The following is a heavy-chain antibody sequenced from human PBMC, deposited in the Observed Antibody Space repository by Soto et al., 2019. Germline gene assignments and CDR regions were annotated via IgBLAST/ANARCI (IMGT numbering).Heavy chain of an antibody. CDR3: AKGVTTVTAYYFDC. V-gene: IGHV3-23*01. Sequence: QPVGSLRLSCADSGFTFSSFAMTWVRQAPGKGLKWVSAISGSGGTTYYADSVKGRFTISRDNTKNTLYLQMNSLRAEDTAVYYCAKGVTTVTAYYFDCWGQGTLVTVSS. D-gene: IGHD4-17*01. J-gene: IGHJ4*02. CDR1: GFTFSSFA. CDR2: ISGSGGTT.